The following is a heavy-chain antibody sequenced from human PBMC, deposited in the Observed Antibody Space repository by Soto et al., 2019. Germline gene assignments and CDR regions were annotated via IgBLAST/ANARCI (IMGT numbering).Heavy chain of an antibody. CDR1: GYSFTSYW. Sequence: PRESLKISCKGSGYSFTSYWIGWVRQMPGKGLEWMGIIYPGDSDTRYSPSFQGQVTISADKSISTAYLQWSSLKASDTAMYYCARLKKRHYDFWSGYHRTYYYYGMDVWGQGTTVTVSS. J-gene: IGHJ6*02. V-gene: IGHV5-51*01. CDR2: IYPGDSDT. CDR3: ARLKKRHYDFWSGYHRTYYYYGMDV. D-gene: IGHD3-3*01.